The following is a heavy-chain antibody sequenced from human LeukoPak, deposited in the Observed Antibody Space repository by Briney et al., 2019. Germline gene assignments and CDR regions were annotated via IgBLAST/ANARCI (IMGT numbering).Heavy chain of an antibody. CDR1: GFTFSSYA. D-gene: IGHD6-13*01. J-gene: IGHJ4*02. CDR2: ISYDRSNK. Sequence: GGSLRLSCAASGFTFSSYAMHWVRQAPGKGLEWVAVISYDRSNKYYADSVKGRFTISRDNSKNTLYLQMNSLRAEDTAVYYCARDRAYIAAAGTKGFDYWGQGTLVTVSS. V-gene: IGHV3-30-3*01. CDR3: ARDRAYIAAAGTKGFDY.